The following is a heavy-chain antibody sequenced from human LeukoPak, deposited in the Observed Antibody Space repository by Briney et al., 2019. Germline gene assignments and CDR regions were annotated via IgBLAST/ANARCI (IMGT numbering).Heavy chain of an antibody. J-gene: IGHJ6*03. V-gene: IGHV1-2*06. Sequence: ASVKVSCRTSRSTFTDYYVHWVRQAPGQGLEWMGRINPNSGGTSYAQNFQGRVTMTRDTSITTAYMELSRLRSDDTAVYYCARGLPTASYYYMDVWGKGTTVTVSS. CDR2: INPNSGGT. D-gene: IGHD2-2*01. CDR1: RSTFTDYY. CDR3: ARGLPTASYYYMDV.